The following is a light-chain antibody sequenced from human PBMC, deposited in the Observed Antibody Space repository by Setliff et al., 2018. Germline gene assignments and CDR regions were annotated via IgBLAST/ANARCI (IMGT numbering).Light chain of an antibody. CDR3: QSYAGGLGGYV. Sequence: QSVLTQPPSVSGAPGQRVSISCTGIGAGFTVHWYQQLSTTAPKLLIPHNNNRPSGVPDRFSGSRSGTSASLVITGLQAEDEADYYCQSYAGGLGGYVFGGGTKVTVL. CDR1: GAGFT. CDR2: HNN. J-gene: IGLJ1*01. V-gene: IGLV1-40*01.